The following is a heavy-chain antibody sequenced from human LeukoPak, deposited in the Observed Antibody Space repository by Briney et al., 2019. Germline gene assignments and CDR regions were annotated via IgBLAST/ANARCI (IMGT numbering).Heavy chain of an antibody. CDR3: AREIMVRGVIIYFDY. CDR1: GGTFSSYA. Sequence: SVKVSCTASGGTFSSYAISWVRQAPGQGLEWMGGIIPIFGTANYEQKFQGRVTITTDESTSTAYMELSSLRSEDTAVYYCAREIMVRGVIIYFDYWGQGTLVTVSS. V-gene: IGHV1-69*05. J-gene: IGHJ4*02. CDR2: IIPIFGTA. D-gene: IGHD3-10*01.